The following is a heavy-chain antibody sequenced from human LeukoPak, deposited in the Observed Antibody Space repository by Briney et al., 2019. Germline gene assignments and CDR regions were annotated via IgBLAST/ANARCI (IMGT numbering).Heavy chain of an antibody. V-gene: IGHV3-15*01. CDR1: GFTFSNAL. CDR3: TTGLTYYYDSSGYYPIDY. CDR2: IKSKTDGGTT. Sequence: PGGSLRLSCAASGFTFSNALMSWVRQAPGKGLEWVGRIKSKTDGGTTDYAAPVKGRFTISRDDSKNTLYLQMNSLKTEDTAVYYCTTGLTYYYDSSGYYPIDYWGQGTLVTVSS. J-gene: IGHJ4*02. D-gene: IGHD3-22*01.